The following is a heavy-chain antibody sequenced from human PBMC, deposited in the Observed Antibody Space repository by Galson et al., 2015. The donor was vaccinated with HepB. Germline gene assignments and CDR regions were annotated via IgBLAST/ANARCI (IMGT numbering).Heavy chain of an antibody. CDR3: ARVPKSVLVAYARDYYYMDV. D-gene: IGHD2-8*01. J-gene: IGHJ6*03. V-gene: IGHV3-21*01. Sequence: SLRLSCAASGFTFSSYSMNWVRQAPGKGLEWISTISSSSSFTYYAESVKGRFTISRDNAKNSLYLQMNSLRAEDTAVYYCARVPKSVLVAYARDYYYMDVWGKGTTVTVSS. CDR2: ISSSSSFT. CDR1: GFTFSSYS.